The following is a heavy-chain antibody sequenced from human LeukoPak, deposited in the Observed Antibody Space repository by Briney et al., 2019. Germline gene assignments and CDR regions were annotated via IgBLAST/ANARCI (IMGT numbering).Heavy chain of an antibody. V-gene: IGHV4-59*01. CDR3: ARGGQELVLSDYYMDV. CDR1: GGSISSYY. CDR2: IYYSGST. J-gene: IGHJ6*03. D-gene: IGHD6-13*01. Sequence: PSGTLSLTCTVSGGSISSYYWNWIRQPPGKGLEWIGYIYYSGSTNYNPSLKSRVTISVDTSKNQFSLKLSSVTAADTAVYYCARGGQELVLSDYYMDVWGKGTTVTISS.